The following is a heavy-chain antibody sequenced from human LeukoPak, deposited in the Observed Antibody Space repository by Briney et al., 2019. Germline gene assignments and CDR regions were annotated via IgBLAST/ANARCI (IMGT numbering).Heavy chain of an antibody. V-gene: IGHV4-31*03. D-gene: IGHD2-15*01. CDR3: ARGYCGGGSCYSGLFDY. Sequence: SETLSLTCTVSAGSIGSGGYDWSWLRQHPGKGLEWIGYIYYRGSTYNNPSLKSRVTISVDTSKNQFSLKLSSVTAADTAVYYCARGYCGGGSCYSGLFDYWGQGTLVTVSS. J-gene: IGHJ4*02. CDR2: IYYRGST. CDR1: AGSIGSGGYD.